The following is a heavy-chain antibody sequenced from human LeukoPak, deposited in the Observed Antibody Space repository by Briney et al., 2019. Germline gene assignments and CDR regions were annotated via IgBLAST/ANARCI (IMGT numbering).Heavy chain of an antibody. CDR1: GFTFSDYY. Sequence: GGSLRLSCAVSGFTFSDYYMSWIRQAPGKGLEWVSYISTSDSTIYYADSVKGRFTISRDNSKNTLYLQMNSLRAEDTAVYYCARRALIVVVPAAMDYWGQGTLVTVSS. D-gene: IGHD2-2*01. V-gene: IGHV3-11*01. CDR3: ARRALIVVVPAAMDY. J-gene: IGHJ4*02. CDR2: ISTSDSTI.